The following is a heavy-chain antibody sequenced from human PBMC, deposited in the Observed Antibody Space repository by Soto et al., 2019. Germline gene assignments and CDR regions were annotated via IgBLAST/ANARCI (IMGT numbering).Heavy chain of an antibody. J-gene: IGHJ5*02. CDR3: AHVTIGYCSGGSCYWNWFDP. V-gene: IGHV1-3*01. Sequence: ASVKVSCKASGYTFTSYAMHWVRQAPGQRLEWMGWINAGNGNTKYSQKFQGRVTITRDTSASTAYMELSSLRSEDTAVYYCAHVTIGYCSGGSCYWNWFDPWGQGTLVTVSS. D-gene: IGHD2-15*01. CDR2: INAGNGNT. CDR1: GYTFTSYA.